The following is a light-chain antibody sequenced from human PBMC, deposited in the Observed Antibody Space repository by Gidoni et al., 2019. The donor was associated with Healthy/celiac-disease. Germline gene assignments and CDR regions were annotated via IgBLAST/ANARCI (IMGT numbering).Light chain of an antibody. Sequence: DIVMTQSPDSLAVSLGERATIHCKSSQSVLYRSNNKNYLGWDQQNPGQPPRVLIYWASTRESGVPDRFSGSASGTDFNLTISSLQAEDVAVYYCQQYSRSPLTFGGGTKVEIK. CDR1: QSVLYRSNNKNY. V-gene: IGKV4-1*01. CDR2: WAS. J-gene: IGKJ4*01. CDR3: QQYSRSPLT.